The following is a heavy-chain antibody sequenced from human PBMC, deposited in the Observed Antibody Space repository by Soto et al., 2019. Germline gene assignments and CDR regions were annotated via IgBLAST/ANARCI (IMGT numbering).Heavy chain of an antibody. J-gene: IGHJ4*02. CDR2: IWYDGSNK. CDR1: GFTFSSYG. V-gene: IGHV3-33*01. D-gene: IGHD6-13*01. CDR3: ARDRIAAAATTYYFDY. Sequence: QVQLVESGGGVVQPGRSLRLSCAASGFTFSSYGMHWVRQAPGKGLEWVAVIWYDGSNKYYADSVKGRFTISRDNSKNTLYLQMNSLRAEDTAVYYCARDRIAAAATTYYFDYWGQGTLVTVSS.